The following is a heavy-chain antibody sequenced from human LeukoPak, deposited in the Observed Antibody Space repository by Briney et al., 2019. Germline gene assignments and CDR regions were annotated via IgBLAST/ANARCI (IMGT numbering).Heavy chain of an antibody. Sequence: SETLSLTCAVYGGSFSGYYWSWIRQPPGQGLEWIGEINHSGSTNYNPSLKSRVTISVDTTKNQFSVKLSSVTAADTAVYYCARHSGSFYYYYYMDVWGKGTTVTVSS. CDR1: GGSFSGYY. J-gene: IGHJ6*03. V-gene: IGHV4-34*01. CDR2: INHSGST. D-gene: IGHD1-26*01. CDR3: ARHSGSFYYYYYMDV.